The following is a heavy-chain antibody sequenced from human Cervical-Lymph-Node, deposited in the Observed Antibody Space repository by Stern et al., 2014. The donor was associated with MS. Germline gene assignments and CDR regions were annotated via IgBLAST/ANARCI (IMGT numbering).Heavy chain of an antibody. V-gene: IGHV3-30*18. CDR3: AKDKRSGNYPLGAMDV. J-gene: IGHJ6*02. CDR2: ISYDGTNT. CDR1: GFSFSTYA. D-gene: IGHD1-26*01. Sequence: VHLVESGGGVVQPGRSLRLSCAASGFSFSTYAMHWVRQAPGKGLEWVALISYDGTNTYYADSVKGRFTISRDNSKNTLYLQMNSLRSDDTALYYCAKDKRSGNYPLGAMDVWGQGTTVTVSS.